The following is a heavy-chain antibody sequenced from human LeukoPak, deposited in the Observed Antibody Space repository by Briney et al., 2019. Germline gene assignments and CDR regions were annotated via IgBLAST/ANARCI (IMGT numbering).Heavy chain of an antibody. V-gene: IGHV1-18*01. D-gene: IGHD4-23*01. CDR3: ARGGNSFRFDP. CDR1: GYTFTNYI. CDR2: MSAYNGNT. Sequence: ASVKVSCKASGYTFTNYIISWVRQSPGQGLEWMRWMSAYNGNTNYAQKLQGRVTMTTDTSTATAYMELRSLRSDDTAVYYCARGGNSFRFDPWGQGTLVTVSS. J-gene: IGHJ5*02.